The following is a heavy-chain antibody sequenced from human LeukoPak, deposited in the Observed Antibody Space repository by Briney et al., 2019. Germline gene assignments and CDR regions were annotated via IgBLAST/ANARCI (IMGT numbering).Heavy chain of an antibody. CDR3: ARRLDYDILTGYYMDV. CDR2: ISSSSSYI. V-gene: IGHV3-21*01. Sequence: GGSLRLSCAASGFTFTSYYMHWVRQAPGKGLEWVSSISSSSSYIYYADSVKGRFTISRDNAKNSLYLQMNSLRAEDTAVYYCARRLDYDILTGYYMDVWGKGTTVTVSS. CDR1: GFTFTSYY. J-gene: IGHJ6*04. D-gene: IGHD3-9*01.